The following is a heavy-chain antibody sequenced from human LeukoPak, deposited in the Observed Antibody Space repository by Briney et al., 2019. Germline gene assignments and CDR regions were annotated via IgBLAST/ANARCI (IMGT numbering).Heavy chain of an antibody. J-gene: IGHJ3*02. V-gene: IGHV4-30-2*01. CDR2: IYHSGST. D-gene: IGHD3-22*01. CDR3: ARVDSSGYYPGAFDI. Sequence: PSQTLSLTCAVSGGSISSGGYSWSWIRQPPGKGLEWIGYIYHSGSTYYNPSLKSRVTVSVDRSKNQFSLKLSSVTAADTAVYYCARVDSSGYYPGAFDIWGQGTMVTVSS. CDR1: GGSISSGGYS.